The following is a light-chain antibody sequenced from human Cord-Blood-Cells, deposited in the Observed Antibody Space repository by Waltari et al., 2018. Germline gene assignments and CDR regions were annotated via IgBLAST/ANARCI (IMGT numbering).Light chain of an antibody. J-gene: IGLJ2*01. CDR2: DVS. Sequence: QSALTQPASVSGSPGQSITISCTGTSSDVGGYNYVSWYQQHPGKAPKLMIYDVSKRPSGVSNRFSGSKSGNTASLTISGLQAEYEADYYCSSYTSSSTLVVFGGGTKLTVL. CDR1: SSDVGGYNY. CDR3: SSYTSSSTLVV. V-gene: IGLV2-14*01.